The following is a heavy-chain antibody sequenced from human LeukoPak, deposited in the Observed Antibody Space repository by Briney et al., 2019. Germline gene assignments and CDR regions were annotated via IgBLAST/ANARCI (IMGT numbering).Heavy chain of an antibody. CDR3: ARDFQSAY. J-gene: IGHJ4*02. V-gene: IGHV3-7*01. CDR2: INQDGTVK. CDR1: GFTFTNYW. Sequence: GGSLRLSCAASGFTFTNYWMTWVRQAPGKGLEWVAYINQDGTVKNYVDSGKGRSTVSRDNAKNSLYLQMSSLRAEDTAVYYCARDFQSAYWGQGTLVTVSS.